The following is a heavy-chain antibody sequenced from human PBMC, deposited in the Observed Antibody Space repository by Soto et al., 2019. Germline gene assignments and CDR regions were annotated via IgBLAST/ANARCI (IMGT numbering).Heavy chain of an antibody. J-gene: IGHJ4*02. V-gene: IGHV3-64*01. CDR1: GFTFSDDS. CDR3: ASGNSAHWF. CDR2: ISGNGVNT. Sequence: VQLVESGGDLVQPGGSLRLSCAASGFTFSDDSISWVRQAPGSGPEFVSSISGNGVNTYFGNSVKDRFTISRDNSKNTGYLQMGSLRAEDTAVYYCASGNSAHWFWGQGTLVTVSS. D-gene: IGHD3-9*01.